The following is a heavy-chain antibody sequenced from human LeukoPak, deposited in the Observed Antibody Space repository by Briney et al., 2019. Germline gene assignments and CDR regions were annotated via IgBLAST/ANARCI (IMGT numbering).Heavy chain of an antibody. D-gene: IGHD4-17*01. J-gene: IGHJ4*02. CDR2: ISYDGSNE. V-gene: IGHV3-30*04. CDR1: GFTFSSYA. Sequence: PGGSLRLSCAASGFTFSSYAMHWVRRAPGKGLEWVAVISYDGSNEYYADSVKGRFTISRDNSKNTLYLQMNSLRAEDTAVYYCARGLYGDYVPIDYWGQGTLVTVSS. CDR3: ARGLYGDYVPIDY.